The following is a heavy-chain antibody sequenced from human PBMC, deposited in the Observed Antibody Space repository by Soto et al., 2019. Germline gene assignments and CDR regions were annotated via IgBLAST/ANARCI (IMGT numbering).Heavy chain of an antibody. Sequence: SETLSLTCAVYGGSFSGYYWSWIRQPPGKGLEWIGEINHSGSTNYNPSLKSRVTISVDTSKNQFSLKLSSVTAADTAVYYCARAVGPVDSYGRRYFDYWGQGTLVTVSS. V-gene: IGHV4-34*01. CDR2: INHSGST. CDR3: ARAVGPVDSYGRRYFDY. D-gene: IGHD5-18*01. CDR1: GGSFSGYY. J-gene: IGHJ4*02.